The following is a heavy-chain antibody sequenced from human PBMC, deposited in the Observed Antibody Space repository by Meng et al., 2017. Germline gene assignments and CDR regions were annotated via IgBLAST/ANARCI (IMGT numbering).Heavy chain of an antibody. J-gene: IGHJ3*02. CDR2: NSAYNGNT. Sequence: GGSLRFSCKASGYTFTSYYMHWVRQAPGQGLEWMGWNSAYNGNTNYAQKLQGRVTMTTDTSTSTAYMEMRSLRSDDTAVYYCAGMYSSGWRQARNAFDIWGQGTMVTVSS. CDR1: GYTFTSYY. V-gene: IGHV1-18*04. CDR3: AGMYSSGWRQARNAFDI. D-gene: IGHD6-19*01.